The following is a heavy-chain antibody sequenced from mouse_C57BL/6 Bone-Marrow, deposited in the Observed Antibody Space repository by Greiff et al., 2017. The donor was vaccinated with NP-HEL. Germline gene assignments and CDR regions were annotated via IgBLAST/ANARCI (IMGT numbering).Heavy chain of an antibody. D-gene: IGHD1-1*01. V-gene: IGHV5-6*01. Sequence: EVKLQESGGDLVKPGGSLKLSCAASGFTFSSYGMSWVRQTPDKRLEWVATISSGGSYTYYPDSVKGRFTISRDNAKNTLYLQMSSLKSEDTAMYYCARHGYYGSGRAMDYWGQGTSVTVSS. J-gene: IGHJ4*01. CDR2: ISSGGSYT. CDR1: GFTFSSYG. CDR3: ARHGYYGSGRAMDY.